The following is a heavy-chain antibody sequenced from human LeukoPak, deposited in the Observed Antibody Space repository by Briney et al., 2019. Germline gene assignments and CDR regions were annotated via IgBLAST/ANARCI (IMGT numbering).Heavy chain of an antibody. J-gene: IGHJ4*02. D-gene: IGHD3-10*01. CDR1: GFTFSSYA. CDR3: AKDLADYYGSGSYYNVVG. CDR2: ISGSGGVT. Sequence: GGSLRLSCAASGFTFSSYAMSWVRQAPAKGLEWVSGISGSGGVTYYADPVKGRFTISRDNSENTLYLQMNSLRAEDTAVYYCAKDLADYYGSGSYYNVVGWGQGTLVTVSS. V-gene: IGHV3-23*01.